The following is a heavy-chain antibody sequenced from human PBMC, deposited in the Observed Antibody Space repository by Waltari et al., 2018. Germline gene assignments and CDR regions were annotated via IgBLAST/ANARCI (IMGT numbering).Heavy chain of an antibody. CDR3: TEDRSTTVGPSDFDS. V-gene: IGHV3-23*04. Sequence: EVQLVESGGGLVQPGGSLRLSCAASGFTLSSYAMSWVCQAPGKGLEWVSSVSVGGETTYYADYVKGRFTVSRDNSKNMLFMQMNSLRAEDTAVYYCTEDRSTTVGPSDFDSWGQGTLVTVSS. CDR1: GFTLSSYA. J-gene: IGHJ4*02. D-gene: IGHD4-17*01. CDR2: VSVGGETT.